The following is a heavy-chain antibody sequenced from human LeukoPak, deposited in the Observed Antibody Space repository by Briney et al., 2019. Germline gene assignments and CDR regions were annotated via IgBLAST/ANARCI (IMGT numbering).Heavy chain of an antibody. CDR2: IKSKTDGGTT. V-gene: IGHV3-15*01. CDR1: GFTFGNAW. J-gene: IGHJ4*02. D-gene: IGHD6-13*01. Sequence: GGSLRLSCAASGFTFGNAWMSWVRQAPEKGLEWVGRIKSKTDGGTTDYAAPVKGRFTISRDDSKNTLYLQMNSLKTEDTAVYYCTTEGSSWSFDSWGQGTLVTVSS. CDR3: TTEGSSWSFDS.